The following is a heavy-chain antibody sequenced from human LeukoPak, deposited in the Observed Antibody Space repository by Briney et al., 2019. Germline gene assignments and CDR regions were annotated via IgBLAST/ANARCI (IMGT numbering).Heavy chain of an antibody. J-gene: IGHJ4*02. CDR2: FDPEDGGT. V-gene: IGHV1-24*01. CDR3: ATVTPAVLRYFDWLSLVFDY. D-gene: IGHD3-9*01. CDR1: GYTLTELS. Sequence: ASVKVSCKVSGYTLTELSMHWVRQAPGKGLEWMGGFDPEDGGTIYAQKFQGRVTMTEDTSTDTAYMELSSLRSEDTAVYYCATVTPAVLRYFDWLSLVFDYWGQGTLVTVSS.